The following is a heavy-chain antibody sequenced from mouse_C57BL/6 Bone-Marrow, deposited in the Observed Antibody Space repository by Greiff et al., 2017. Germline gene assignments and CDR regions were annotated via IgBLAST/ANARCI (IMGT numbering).Heavy chain of an antibody. CDR3: TTPLRRGDY. V-gene: IGHV14-1*01. D-gene: IGHD1-2*01. Sequence: EVQLQQSGAELVRPGASVKLSCTASGFNIKDYYMHWVKQRPEQGLEWIGRINPEDGDTEYAPKFQGKATMTAVTSSNTAYLQLSSLTSEDTAVYYCTTPLRRGDYWGQGTTLTVSS. J-gene: IGHJ2*01. CDR1: GFNIKDYY. CDR2: INPEDGDT.